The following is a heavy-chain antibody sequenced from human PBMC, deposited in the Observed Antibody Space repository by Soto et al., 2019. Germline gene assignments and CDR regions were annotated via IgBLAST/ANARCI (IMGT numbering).Heavy chain of an antibody. CDR3: AIGNSWSYFDN. V-gene: IGHV1-3*04. Sequence: QVQLVQSGAEVKKPGASVKVSCKASGYTFTSYAIHWVRQAPGQRLEWMGWINTAKENTKYSQKFQGRVTITRDTSPSIVYMELSSLRSEDTFVYYCAIGNSWSYFDNWGQGTLVTVSS. D-gene: IGHD6-13*01. J-gene: IGHJ4*02. CDR1: GYTFTSYA. CDR2: INTAKENT.